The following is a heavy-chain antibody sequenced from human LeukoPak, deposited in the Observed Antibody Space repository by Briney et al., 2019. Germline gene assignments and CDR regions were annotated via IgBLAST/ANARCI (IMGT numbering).Heavy chain of an antibody. CDR2: ISAYNGNT. CDR1: GYTSTSYG. Sequence: ASVKVSCKASGYTSTSYGISWVRQAPGQGLEWMGWISAYNGNTNYAQKLQGRVTMTTDTSTSTAYMELRSLRSDDTAVYYCARRYYDILTGYYDYWGQGTLVTVSS. CDR3: ARRYYDILTGYYDY. D-gene: IGHD3-9*01. J-gene: IGHJ4*02. V-gene: IGHV1-18*04.